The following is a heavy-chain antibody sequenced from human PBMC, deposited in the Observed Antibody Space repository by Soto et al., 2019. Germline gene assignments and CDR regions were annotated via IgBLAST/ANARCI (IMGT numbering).Heavy chain of an antibody. CDR2: ISGGGGKS. CDR1: GFTFSTYA. J-gene: IGHJ6*02. Sequence: EVQLLESGGGLVQPGGSLRLSCAGSGFTFSTYAMSWGRQAPGTGLAWVSTISGGGGKSYYADSVKGRFTISRDNTKNTLYLQRNSLRAEDTAVDFCAKEKEDSSCPWYYYGMDVCGQVTTVTVSS. CDR3: AKEKEDSSCPWYYYGMDV. D-gene: IGHD6-6*01. V-gene: IGHV3-23*01.